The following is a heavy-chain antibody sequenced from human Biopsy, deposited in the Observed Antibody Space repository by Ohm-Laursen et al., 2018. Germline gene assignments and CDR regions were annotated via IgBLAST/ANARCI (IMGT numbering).Heavy chain of an antibody. Sequence: SLRLSCAASGFTFNNYGMQWVRQAPGKGLEWVAFIFYDGSNTYYADSVKGRFTISRDNAKNSLSLQMNSLRAEDTAVYYCARDQRGPSLLEAKLTPNYFDYWGRGSLVTVSS. CDR1: GFTFNNYG. J-gene: IGHJ4*02. D-gene: IGHD1-1*01. CDR3: ARDQRGPSLLEAKLTPNYFDY. CDR2: IFYDGSNT. V-gene: IGHV3-33*08.